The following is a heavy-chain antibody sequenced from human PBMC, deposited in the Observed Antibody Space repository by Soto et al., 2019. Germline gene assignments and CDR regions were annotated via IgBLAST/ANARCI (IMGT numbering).Heavy chain of an antibody. CDR1: GYIFTAYS. CDR3: ARDENCSDGICYSEYFQR. J-gene: IGHJ1*01. D-gene: IGHD2-15*01. V-gene: IGHV1-46*01. CDR2: VNPSGGST. Sequence: ASVKVSCKASGYIFTAYSMHWVRQAPGQGLEWMGVVNPSGGSTNYAQKFQGRITMTRDTSTSTVYMDLSSLTSEDTAVYYCARDENCSDGICYSEYFQRWGPGTLVTVSS.